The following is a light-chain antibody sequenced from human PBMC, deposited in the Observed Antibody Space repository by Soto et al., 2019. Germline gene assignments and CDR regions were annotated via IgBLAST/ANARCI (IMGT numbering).Light chain of an antibody. Sequence: QSVLAQPPSASGTPGQRVTISCSGSNSNIGRNDVTWYQQVPGTAPQCLIYSNDQRPSGVPDRISGSRSGTSASLAISGLQSGDEAEYYCAAWDGTLRARVFGGGTKLTVL. V-gene: IGLV1-44*01. CDR2: SND. J-gene: IGLJ2*01. CDR3: AAWDGTLRARV. CDR1: NSNIGRND.